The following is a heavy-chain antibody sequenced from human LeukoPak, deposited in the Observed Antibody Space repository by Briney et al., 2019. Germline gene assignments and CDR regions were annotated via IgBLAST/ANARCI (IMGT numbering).Heavy chain of an antibody. J-gene: IGHJ4*02. Sequence: GGSLRLSCAASGFTFDDYAMHWVRQAPGKGLDWVSGISWNSDSIGYADSVKGRFTISRGNAKNSLYLQMNSLRVEDMALYYCGKDMGVRGNWWNWNPFDYWGQGTLVTVSS. CDR2: ISWNSDSI. D-gene: IGHD1-1*01. V-gene: IGHV3-9*03. CDR1: GFTFDDYA. CDR3: GKDMGVRGNWWNWNPFDY.